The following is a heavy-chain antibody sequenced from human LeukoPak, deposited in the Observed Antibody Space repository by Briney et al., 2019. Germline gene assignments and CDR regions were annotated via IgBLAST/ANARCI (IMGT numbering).Heavy chain of an antibody. CDR1: GFTFSDYY. CDR3: ARGFPVISWGFDY. V-gene: IGHV3-11*04. CDR2: LNSSGGPT. Sequence: GGSLRLSCAASGFTFSDYYMSWFRQAPGKGLECISYLNSSGGPTYYADSVKGRFTVSRDNSKNTLYLQMNSLRAEDTAVYYCARGFPVISWGFDYWGQGTLVTVSS. D-gene: IGHD3-16*01. J-gene: IGHJ4*02.